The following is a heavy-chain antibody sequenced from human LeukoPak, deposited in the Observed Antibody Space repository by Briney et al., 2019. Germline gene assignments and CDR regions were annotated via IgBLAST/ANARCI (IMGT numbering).Heavy chain of an antibody. J-gene: IGHJ4*02. CDR3: ARDNYYSIDY. V-gene: IGHV3-30*02. Sequence: PGGSLRLSCAASGFTFSSYGMHWVRQAPGKGLEWVAFIRYDGSNKYYADSVKGRFTISGDNAKNTVYLQMSGLGVDDTAVYYCARDNYYSIDYWGQGTLVTVSS. D-gene: IGHD1-26*01. CDR2: IRYDGSNK. CDR1: GFTFSSYG.